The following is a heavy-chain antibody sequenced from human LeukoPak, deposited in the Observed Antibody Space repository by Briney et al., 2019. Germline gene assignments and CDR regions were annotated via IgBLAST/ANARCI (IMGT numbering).Heavy chain of an antibody. V-gene: IGHV3-21*01. CDR2: ISSSSNYI. D-gene: IGHD2-21*02. Sequence: PGGSLRLSCAASGFTFSDFAMIWVRQAPGKGLEWVSSISSSSNYIYYADSVKGRFTISRDNAKNSLYLQMNSLRAEDTAVYYCARDGSRGNLVTAPDFWGQGTLVTVSS. J-gene: IGHJ4*02. CDR1: GFTFSDFA. CDR3: ARDGSRGNLVTAPDF.